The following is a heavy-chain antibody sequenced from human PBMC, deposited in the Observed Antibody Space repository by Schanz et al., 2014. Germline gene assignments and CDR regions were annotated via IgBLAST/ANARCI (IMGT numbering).Heavy chain of an antibody. Sequence: EMQLLESGGGLAQPGGSLRLSCAASGFTLSNYAMSWVRQAPGKGLEWVSALSGGGGSTHYADSVRGRFTISSDSSKNTLYLQMSSLRADDTAVYYCAKAAYWAVTRFDPWGQGTLVTVSS. J-gene: IGHJ5*02. CDR3: AKAAYWAVTRFDP. CDR2: LSGGGGST. CDR1: GFTLSNYA. V-gene: IGHV3-23*01. D-gene: IGHD4-4*01.